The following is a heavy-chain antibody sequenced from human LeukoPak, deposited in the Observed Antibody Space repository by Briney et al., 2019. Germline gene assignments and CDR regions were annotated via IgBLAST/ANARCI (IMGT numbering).Heavy chain of an antibody. J-gene: IGHJ5*02. Sequence: GGSLRLSCTASGITVSSKYMYWVRQAPGKGLDWVPVVFTADDTYYADSVKGRFTISRDISKNTLYLQMNSLRAEDTAVYYCAKSRAIAAPVPPLDPWGQGTLVTVSS. CDR3: AKSRAIAAPVPPLDP. D-gene: IGHD6-13*01. CDR2: VFTADDT. V-gene: IGHV3-53*01. CDR1: GITVSSKY.